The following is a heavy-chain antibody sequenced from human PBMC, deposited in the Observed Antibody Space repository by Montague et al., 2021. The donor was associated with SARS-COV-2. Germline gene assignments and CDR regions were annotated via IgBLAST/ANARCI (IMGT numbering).Heavy chain of an antibody. D-gene: IGHD2-15*01. CDR3: ARGDGVVVAAPYI. V-gene: IGHV4-39*07. CDR2: IFYSGST. Sequence: SETLSLTCTVSGGSISSSSYYWGWIRQPPGKGLEWIGNIFYSGSTYYNPSLTSRVTMSLDTSKNQFSLKLSSVTAADTAVYYCARGDGVVVAAPYIWGQGTMVTVSS. J-gene: IGHJ3*02. CDR1: GGSISSSSYY.